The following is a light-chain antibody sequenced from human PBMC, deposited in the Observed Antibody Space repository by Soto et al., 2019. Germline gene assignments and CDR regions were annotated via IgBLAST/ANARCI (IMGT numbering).Light chain of an antibody. CDR1: QSVSSY. CDR3: QQRSIWPPWT. J-gene: IGKJ1*01. CDR2: DAS. Sequence: EILMTHSPATLSVSPGERAALASRASQSVSSYLAWFQHKPGQAPRLLIYDASIRAAGVPARFSGSGSGTDFSLTISSLEPEDFAIYYCQQRSIWPPWTFGQGTKV. V-gene: IGKV3-11*01.